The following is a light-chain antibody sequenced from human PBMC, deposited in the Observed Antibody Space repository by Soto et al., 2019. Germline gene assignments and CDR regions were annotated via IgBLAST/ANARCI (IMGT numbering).Light chain of an antibody. CDR2: GAS. CDR3: QQYGSWWT. V-gene: IGKV3-20*01. Sequence: EIVLTQSPGTLSLSPGERATLSCRASQSVSSYLAWYQQKPGQAPRLLIYGASSRATGIPDRFSGSRSGTDFTLTISRLEPEDFAVYYCQQYGSWWTFGQGTKVDIK. CDR1: QSVSSY. J-gene: IGKJ1*01.